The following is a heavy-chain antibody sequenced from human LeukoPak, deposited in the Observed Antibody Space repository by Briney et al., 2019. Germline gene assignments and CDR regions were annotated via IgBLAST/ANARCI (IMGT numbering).Heavy chain of an antibody. CDR1: GFTFSSYA. D-gene: IGHD3-9*01. CDR3: AKYYDILTGYLYPDY. V-gene: IGHV3-23*01. CDR2: ISGSGGST. Sequence: GGSLRLSCAASGFTFSSYAMSWVRQAPGKGLEWVSAISGSGGSTYCADSVKGRFTISGDNSKNTLYLQMNSLRAEDTAVYYCAKYYDILTGYLYPDYWGQGTLVTVSS. J-gene: IGHJ4*02.